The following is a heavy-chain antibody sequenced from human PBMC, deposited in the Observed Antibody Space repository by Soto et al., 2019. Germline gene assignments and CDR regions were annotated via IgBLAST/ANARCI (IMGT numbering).Heavy chain of an antibody. CDR3: VRDLNGDFYY. V-gene: IGHV1-18*01. Sequence: QVQLVQSGAEVKQPGASAKVSCRASGYTFTTYGMSWVRQTPGQGLEYMGWILGDGTGAKYMRKFQDKFTMTTDTSTSTVYMELRSLTSDDTAIYYCVRDLNGDFYYWGQGTVVTVSP. J-gene: IGHJ4*02. CDR1: GYTFTTYG. CDR2: ILGDGTGA.